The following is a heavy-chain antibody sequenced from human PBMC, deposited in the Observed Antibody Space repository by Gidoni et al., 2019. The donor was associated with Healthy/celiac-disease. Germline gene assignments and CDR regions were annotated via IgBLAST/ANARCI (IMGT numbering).Heavy chain of an antibody. CDR3: AKDRGVVRGVSNPLWFDP. Sequence: QVQLVESGGGVVQPGRSLRLSCAASGFTFSSYGMHWVRQAPGKGLEWVAVISYDGSNKYYADSVKGRFTISRDNSKNTLYLQMNSLRAEDTAVYYCAKDRGVVRGVSNPLWFDPWGQGTLVTVSS. V-gene: IGHV3-30*18. J-gene: IGHJ5*02. CDR1: GFTFSSYG. D-gene: IGHD3-10*01. CDR2: ISYDGSNK.